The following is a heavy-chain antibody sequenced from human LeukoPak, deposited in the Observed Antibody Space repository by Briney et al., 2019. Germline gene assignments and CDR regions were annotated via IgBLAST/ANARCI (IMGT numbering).Heavy chain of an antibody. V-gene: IGHV3-23*01. D-gene: IGHD3-22*01. CDR2: ISGSGGST. CDR1: GFTFSSYA. J-gene: IGHJ4*02. CDR3: ARDRHDSSGYYRQDHGIALDY. Sequence: GGSLRLSCAASGFTFSSYAMSWVRQAPGKGLEWVSDISGSGGSTYYADSVKGRFTISRDNSKNTLYLQMNRLRAEDTAVYYCARDRHDSSGYYRQDHGIALDYWGQGTLVTVSS.